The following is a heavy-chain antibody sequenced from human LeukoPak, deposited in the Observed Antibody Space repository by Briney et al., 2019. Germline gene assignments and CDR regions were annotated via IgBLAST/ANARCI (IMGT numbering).Heavy chain of an antibody. V-gene: IGHV1-2*02. Sequence: ASVKVSCKASGYTFTSYGISWVRQAPGQGLEWMGWINPNSGGTNYAQKFQGRVTMTRDTSISTAYMELSRLRSDDTAVYYCAAIVVVPAGSDAFDIWGQGTMVTVSS. CDR3: AAIVVVPAGSDAFDI. CDR1: GYTFTSYG. CDR2: INPNSGGT. J-gene: IGHJ3*02. D-gene: IGHD2-2*01.